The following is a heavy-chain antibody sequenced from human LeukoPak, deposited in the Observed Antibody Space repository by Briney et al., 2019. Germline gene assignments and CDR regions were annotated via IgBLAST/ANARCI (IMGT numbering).Heavy chain of an antibody. Sequence: SETLPLTCAVSGYSISSGYYWGWIRQPPGKGLEWIGSIYHSGSTYYNPSLKSRVTISVDTSKNQFSLKLSSVTAADTAVYYCARAVDFWSGYLDYWGQGTLVTVSS. V-gene: IGHV4-38-2*01. CDR3: ARAVDFWSGYLDY. D-gene: IGHD3-3*01. CDR1: GYSISSGYY. J-gene: IGHJ4*02. CDR2: IYHSGST.